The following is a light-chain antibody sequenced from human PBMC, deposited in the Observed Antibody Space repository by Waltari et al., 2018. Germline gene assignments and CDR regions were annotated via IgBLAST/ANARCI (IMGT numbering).Light chain of an antibody. V-gene: IGKV3-15*01. Sequence: EVLMTQSPATLSVSPGERATLSCRASQSVDNNLAWYQQKNGQAPRLLIYGASTRATGVPARLSGGASGTEFTLTISNLQSADFAVYFCQQYNNWPWTFGQGTRVEI. CDR2: GAS. CDR1: QSVDNN. CDR3: QQYNNWPWT. J-gene: IGKJ1*01.